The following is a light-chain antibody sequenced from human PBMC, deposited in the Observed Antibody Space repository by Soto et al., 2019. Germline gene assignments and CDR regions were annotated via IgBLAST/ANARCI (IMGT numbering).Light chain of an antibody. CDR2: EDS. Sequence: SYELTEPPSVSVAPGQTSRSTCGRNNIGSKSVHWYQQKPCQALVLVVYEDSDRPSGIPERLSVYIAGNTATLTISRVEAGDEADYYCQVLESSSDQVVFGGGTKLAVL. CDR1: NIGSKS. CDR3: QVLESSSDQVV. V-gene: IGLV3-21*02. J-gene: IGLJ2*01.